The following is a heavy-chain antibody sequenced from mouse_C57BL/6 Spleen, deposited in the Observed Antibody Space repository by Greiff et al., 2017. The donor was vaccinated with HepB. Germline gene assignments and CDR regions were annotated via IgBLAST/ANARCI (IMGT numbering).Heavy chain of an antibody. CDR2: IDPEDGDT. CDR1: GFNIKDYY. V-gene: IGHV14-1*01. Sequence: EVQLQQSGAELVRPGASVKLSCTASGFNIKDYYMHWVKQRPEQGLEWIGRIDPEDGDTEYAPKFQGKATMTADTSSNTAYMQLSSLTSEDSAVYYCARDYDYDDDTWFAYWGQGTLVTVSA. J-gene: IGHJ3*01. D-gene: IGHD2-4*01. CDR3: ARDYDYDDDTWFAY.